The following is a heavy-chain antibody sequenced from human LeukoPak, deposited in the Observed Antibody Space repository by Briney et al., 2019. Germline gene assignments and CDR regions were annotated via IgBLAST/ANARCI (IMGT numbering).Heavy chain of an antibody. CDR3: ARADRLHGGPYLIGP. CDR1: GYSFTDYY. D-gene: IGHD2-21*01. J-gene: IGHJ5*02. CDR2: INPNSGGT. V-gene: IGHV1-2*02. Sequence: ASVKVSCKTSGYSFTDYYMHWVRQAPGQGLEWMGWINPNSGGTSSAQKFQGRFTTTRDTSITTVYMEVSWLTSDDTAIYYCARADRLHGGPYLIGPWGQGTLVTVSS.